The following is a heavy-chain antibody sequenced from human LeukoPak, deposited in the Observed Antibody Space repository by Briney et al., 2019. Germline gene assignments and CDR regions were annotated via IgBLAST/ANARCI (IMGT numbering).Heavy chain of an antibody. CDR3: TLIQGWGSGSYYRDF. CDR2: VKSRSAGETT. J-gene: IGHJ4*02. D-gene: IGHD3-10*01. V-gene: IGHV3-15*01. Sequence: GGSLRLSCAASGFSISNDWMSWVRQAPGKCLEWVARVKSRSAGETTDYAAPVKGRFTISRDDSKNTLYLQMNSLKTEDTAVYYCTLIQGWGSGSYYRDFWGQGTLVTVSS. CDR1: GFSISNDW.